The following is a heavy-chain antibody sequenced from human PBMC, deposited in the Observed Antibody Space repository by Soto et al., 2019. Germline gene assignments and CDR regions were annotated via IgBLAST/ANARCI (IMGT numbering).Heavy chain of an antibody. V-gene: IGHV4-31*03. CDR1: GGSISSSGYY. CDR3: AAAPRY. CDR2: IYYSGIT. D-gene: IGHD2-15*01. Sequence: TLSLTCTVSGGSISSSGYYWTWIRQLPGKGLEWIGNIYYSGITYHNPSLKSRLTISLDTSKNQFSLRLSSVTAADTAVYYCAAAPRYWGQGTLVTVSS. J-gene: IGHJ4*02.